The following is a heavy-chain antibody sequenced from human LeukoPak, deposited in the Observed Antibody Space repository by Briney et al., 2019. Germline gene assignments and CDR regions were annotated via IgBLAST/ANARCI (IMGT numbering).Heavy chain of an antibody. CDR1: GGSISSYY. D-gene: IGHD1-26*01. CDR3: GRGGASGNYGVIDY. V-gene: IGHV4-4*07. CDR2: IHTSGST. J-gene: IGHJ4*02. Sequence: SETLSLTCTVSGGSISSYYWSWIRQPAGKGLEWIGRIHTSGSTNYNPSLKGRVTMSVDTSKKHFSLRLSSVTAADTAVYYCGRGGASGNYGVIDYWGQGTLVTVSS.